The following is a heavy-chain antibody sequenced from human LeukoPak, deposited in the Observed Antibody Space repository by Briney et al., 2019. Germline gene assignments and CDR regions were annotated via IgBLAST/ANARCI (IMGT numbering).Heavy chain of an antibody. CDR2: ISASGDNT. Sequence: PGGSLRLSCAASGFTFSNYAMTWVRQAPGKGLEWVSSISASGDNTFYAVSVKGRFTISRDNSKNTLYLQMNSLRAEDTAVYYCAKDRRPYSSGWHPFDYWGQGTLVTVSS. D-gene: IGHD6-19*01. CDR3: AKDRRPYSSGWHPFDY. CDR1: GFTFSNYA. J-gene: IGHJ4*02. V-gene: IGHV3-23*01.